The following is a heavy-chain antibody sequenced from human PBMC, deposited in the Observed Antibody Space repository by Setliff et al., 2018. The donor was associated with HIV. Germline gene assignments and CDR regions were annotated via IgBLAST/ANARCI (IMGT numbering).Heavy chain of an antibody. J-gene: IGHJ4*02. Sequence: SETLSLTCTVSGGSISSDDYYWNWIRQPPGKGLEWIGYIFNTGSTYYKSSLASRLTMSIDTSRNQFSLKLRSVTAADTAVYYCARDLGGPRNFDNWGQGTLVTVSS. CDR1: GGSISSDDYY. V-gene: IGHV4-30-4*08. CDR3: ARDLGGPRNFDN. CDR2: IFNTGST. D-gene: IGHD2-15*01.